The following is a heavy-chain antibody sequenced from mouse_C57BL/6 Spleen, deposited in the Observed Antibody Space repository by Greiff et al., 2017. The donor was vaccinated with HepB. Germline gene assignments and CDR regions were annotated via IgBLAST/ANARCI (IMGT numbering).Heavy chain of an antibody. CDR3: ARQYYYGSSLAWFAY. D-gene: IGHD1-1*01. V-gene: IGHV5-9*01. Sequence: EVHLVESGGGLVKPGGSLKLSCAASGFTFSSYTMSWVRQTPEKRLEWVATISGGGGNTYYPDSVKGRFTISRDNAKNTLYLQMSSLRSEDTALYYCARQYYYGSSLAWFAYWGQGTLVTVSA. CDR2: ISGGGGNT. CDR1: GFTFSSYT. J-gene: IGHJ3*01.